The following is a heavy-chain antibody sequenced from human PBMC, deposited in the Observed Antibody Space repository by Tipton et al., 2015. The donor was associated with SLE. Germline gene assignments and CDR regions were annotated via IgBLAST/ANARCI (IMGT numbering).Heavy chain of an antibody. J-gene: IGHJ3*02. Sequence: TLSLTCAVYGGSFSGYYWSWIRQPPGKGLEWIGEINHSGSTNYNPSLKSRVTISVDTSKNQFSLKLSSVTAADTAVYYCARWSCNTNSCFYAFDIWGQGTMVTVSS. CDR2: INHSGST. CDR1: GGSFSGYY. D-gene: IGHD2-2*01. V-gene: IGHV4-34*01. CDR3: ARWSCNTNSCFYAFDI.